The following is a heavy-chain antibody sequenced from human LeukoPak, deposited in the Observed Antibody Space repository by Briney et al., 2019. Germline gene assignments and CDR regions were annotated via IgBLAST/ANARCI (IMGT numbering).Heavy chain of an antibody. V-gene: IGHV3-53*01. CDR2: IYSGGST. CDR3: ARGYIWRSRGGFDY. Sequence: GGSLRLSCAASGFTVSSNAMSWVRQAPGKELEGVSFIYSGGSTYYAESVQGRFTISRDNSKNTLYLQMNSLRAEDTAVYYCARGYIWRSRGGFDYWGQGTLVTVSS. J-gene: IGHJ4*02. CDR1: GFTVSSNA. D-gene: IGHD1-20*01.